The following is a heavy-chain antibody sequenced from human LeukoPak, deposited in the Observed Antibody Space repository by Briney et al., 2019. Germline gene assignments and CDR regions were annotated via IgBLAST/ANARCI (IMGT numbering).Heavy chain of an antibody. J-gene: IGHJ4*02. CDR3: ARFYSPYGSGSYSSYYFDY. V-gene: IGHV1-46*01. Sequence: ASVKVSCKASGYTFTSYYMHWVRQAPGQGLEWMGIINPSGGSTSYAQKFQGRVTMTRDTSTSTVYMELSSLRSEDTAVYYCARFYSPYGSGSYSSYYFDYWGQGTLVTVSS. CDR1: GYTFTSYY. CDR2: INPSGGST. D-gene: IGHD3-10*01.